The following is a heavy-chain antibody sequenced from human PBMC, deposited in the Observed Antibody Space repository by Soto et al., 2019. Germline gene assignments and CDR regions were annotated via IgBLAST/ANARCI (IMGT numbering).Heavy chain of an antibody. J-gene: IGHJ4*02. CDR1: GVSISRSSYY. CDR2: IYYSGST. V-gene: IGHV4-39*01. Sequence: SETLSLTCTFSGVSISRSSYYLGWIRQPPGKGLEWIGSIYYSGSTYYNPSLKSRVTISVDTSKNQFSLKLSSVTAADTAVYYCARHDYGGGNYWGQGTLVTVSS. CDR3: ARHDYGGGNY. D-gene: IGHD4-17*01.